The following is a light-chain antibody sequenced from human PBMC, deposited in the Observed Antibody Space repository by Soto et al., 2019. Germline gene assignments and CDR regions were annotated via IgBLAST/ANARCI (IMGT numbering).Light chain of an antibody. J-gene: IGKJ4*01. Sequence: ERVMTQSPATLSVSPGERATLSCRASQSVSNKLAGYQQKPGQAPRLLIYAASTRATGIPARFSGSGSGTDFPLTIRKLKPADLAVYYCQQYGSSPTFGGGTKVDI. V-gene: IGKV3-15*01. CDR2: AAS. CDR3: QQYGSSPT. CDR1: QSVSNK.